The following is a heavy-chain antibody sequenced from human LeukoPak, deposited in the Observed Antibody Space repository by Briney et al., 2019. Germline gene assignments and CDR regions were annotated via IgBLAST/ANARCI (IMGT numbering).Heavy chain of an antibody. CDR3: ARMGVVAAEIYYYMDV. V-gene: IGHV1-69*06. Sequence: ASVKVSCKASGGTFSSYAISWVRQAPGPGLEWMGENIPIFGTANYAQKFQGRVTITADKSTSTAYMELSRLRSEDTAVYYCARMGVVAAEIYYYMDVWGKGTTVTVSS. D-gene: IGHD2-15*01. J-gene: IGHJ6*03. CDR2: NIPIFGTA. CDR1: GGTFSSYA.